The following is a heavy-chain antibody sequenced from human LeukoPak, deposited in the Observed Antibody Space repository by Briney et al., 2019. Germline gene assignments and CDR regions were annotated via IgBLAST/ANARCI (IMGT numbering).Heavy chain of an antibody. CDR3: ARDGLAAARYYYDSSGYFDY. CDR2: INPSGGST. D-gene: IGHD3-22*01. V-gene: IGHV1-46*01. J-gene: IGHJ4*02. CDR1: GYTFTSYH. Sequence: ASVKVSCKASGYTFTSYHMHWVRQAPGQGLEWMGIINPSGGSTSYAQKFQGRVTMTRDTSTSTVYMELSSLRSEDTAVYYCARDGLAAARYYYDSSGYFDYWGQGTLVTVSS.